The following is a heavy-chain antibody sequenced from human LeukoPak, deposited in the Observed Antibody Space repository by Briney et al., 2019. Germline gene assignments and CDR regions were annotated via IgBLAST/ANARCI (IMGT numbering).Heavy chain of an antibody. CDR1: GYTFTDYY. V-gene: IGHV1-2*02. Sequence: ASVKVSCKASGYTFTDYYIHWVRQAPGQGLEWMGWINPNSGGTEFAQRFQGRVTMTRDTSITTSYMELSRLRSDDTAVYYCARSASWFGQLLYIFDYWGQGTLVTVSS. CDR2: INPNSGGT. CDR3: ARSASWFGQLLYIFDY. D-gene: IGHD3-10*01. J-gene: IGHJ4*02.